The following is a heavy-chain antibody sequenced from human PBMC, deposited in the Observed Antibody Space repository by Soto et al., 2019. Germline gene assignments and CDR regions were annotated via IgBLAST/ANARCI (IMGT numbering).Heavy chain of an antibody. J-gene: IGHJ4*02. D-gene: IGHD5-18*01. V-gene: IGHV3-48*02. CDR1: GFSFGSYN. CDR3: ARPRGYSYVLPDY. Sequence: EVQLVESGGGWVQPGGALRLSCAASGFSFGSYNMNWVRQAPGKGLEWVSYISSSSSTIYYADSVKGRFTISRDNAKNSLSLQMNSLRDEDTAVYYCARPRGYSYVLPDYWGQGTLVTVSS. CDR2: ISSSSSTI.